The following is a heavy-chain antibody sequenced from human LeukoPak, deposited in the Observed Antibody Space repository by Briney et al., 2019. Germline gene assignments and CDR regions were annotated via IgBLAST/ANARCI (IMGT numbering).Heavy chain of an antibody. CDR2: ISGSGGGT. V-gene: IGHV3-23*01. J-gene: IGHJ6*02. Sequence: GGSLRLSCAASGFTFSSYAMSWVRQAPGKGLEGGSAISGSGGGTYYADSVKGRFTISRDNSKNTLYLQMNSLRAEDTAVYYCAKDFLDARWLQPKGPYYYGMDVWGQGTTVTVSS. D-gene: IGHD5-24*01. CDR1: GFTFSSYA. CDR3: AKDFLDARWLQPKGPYYYGMDV.